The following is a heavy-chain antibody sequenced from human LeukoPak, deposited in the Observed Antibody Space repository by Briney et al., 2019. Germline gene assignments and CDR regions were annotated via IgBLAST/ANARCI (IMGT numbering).Heavy chain of an antibody. CDR2: IYYSGST. J-gene: IGHJ4*02. D-gene: IGHD3-9*01. V-gene: IGHV4-31*11. Sequence: SETLSLTCAVSGGSISSSNWWSWVRQHPGKGLEWIGYIYYSGSTYYNPSLKSRVTISVDTSKNQFSLKLSSVTAADTAVYYCARVVYDILTGYPGHLDYWGQGTLVTVSS. CDR3: ARVVYDILTGYPGHLDY. CDR1: GGSISSSNW.